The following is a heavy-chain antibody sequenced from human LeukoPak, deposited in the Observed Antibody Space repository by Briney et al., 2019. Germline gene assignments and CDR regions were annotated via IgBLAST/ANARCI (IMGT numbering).Heavy chain of an antibody. Sequence: PSETLSLTCAVYGGSFSGYYWSWIRQPPGKGLEWIGEINHSGSTNCNPSLKSRVTISVDTSKNQFSLKLSSVTAADTAVYYCARGGPKYIAARRSGKYNWFDPWGQGTLVTVSS. J-gene: IGHJ5*02. CDR1: GGSFSGYY. CDR3: ARGGPKYIAARRSGKYNWFDP. V-gene: IGHV4-34*01. D-gene: IGHD6-6*01. CDR2: INHSGST.